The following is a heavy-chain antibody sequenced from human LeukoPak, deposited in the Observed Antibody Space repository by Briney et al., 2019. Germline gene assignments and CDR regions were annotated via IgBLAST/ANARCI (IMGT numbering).Heavy chain of an antibody. V-gene: IGHV3-7*01. Sequence: GGSLRLSCAASGFTFSSYWMSWVRQAPGKGLEWVANIKQDGSEKYYVDSVKGRFTISGDNAKNSLYLQMNSLRAEDTAVYYCARDGSESTGYYYALWGQGTLVTVSS. J-gene: IGHJ4*02. CDR2: IKQDGSEK. CDR1: GFTFSSYW. CDR3: ARDGSESTGYYYAL. D-gene: IGHD3-22*01.